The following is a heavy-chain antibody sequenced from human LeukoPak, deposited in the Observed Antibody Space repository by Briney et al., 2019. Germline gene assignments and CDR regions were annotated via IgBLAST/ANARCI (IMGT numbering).Heavy chain of an antibody. CDR2: IVVGSGNT. Sequence: TSVTVSCKASGFTFTSSAMQWVRQARGQRLEWIGWIVVGSGNTNYAQKFQERVTITRDMSTSTAYMELSSLRSEDTAVYYCAALWDTRGGYFDYWGQGTLVTVSS. CDR1: GFTFTSSA. D-gene: IGHD3-10*01. V-gene: IGHV1-58*02. J-gene: IGHJ4*02. CDR3: AALWDTRGGYFDY.